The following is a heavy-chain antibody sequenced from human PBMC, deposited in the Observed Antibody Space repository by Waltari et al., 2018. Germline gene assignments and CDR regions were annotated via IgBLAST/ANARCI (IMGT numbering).Heavy chain of an antibody. J-gene: IGHJ3*02. CDR3: ATVTGSGPNAFDI. CDR2: IYTSGST. D-gene: IGHD2-15*01. V-gene: IGHV4-61*02. CDR1: GGSISSGSYY. Sequence: QVQLQESGPGLVKPSQTLSLTCTVPGGSISSGSYYWSWIRQPAGKGLEWIGRIYTSGSTNYNPALKSRVTISVDTSKNQFSLKLSSVTAADTAVYYCATVTGSGPNAFDIWGQGTMVTVSS.